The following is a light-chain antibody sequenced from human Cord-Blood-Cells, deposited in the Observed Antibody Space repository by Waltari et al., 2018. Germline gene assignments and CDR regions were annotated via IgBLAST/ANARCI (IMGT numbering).Light chain of an antibody. CDR3: AAWDDSLKGYV. V-gene: IGLV1-44*01. Sequence: QSVLTQPPSASGTPGQRVTISCSGSSSNIGSNTVNWYQQLPGTAPKLRIYSNNQRPSGVPARVSGHKSGTSASLAISGLQSEDEADYYCAAWDDSLKGYVFGTGTKVTVL. J-gene: IGLJ1*01. CDR1: SSNIGSNT. CDR2: SNN.